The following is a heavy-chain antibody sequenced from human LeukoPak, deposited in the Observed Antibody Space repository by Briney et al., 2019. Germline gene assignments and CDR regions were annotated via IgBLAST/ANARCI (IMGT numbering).Heavy chain of an antibody. CDR1: GGSISSSSYY. D-gene: IGHD2-8*01. J-gene: IGHJ4*02. CDR3: ARQSVLMVYARDY. CDR2: IYYSGST. V-gene: IGHV4-39*01. Sequence: SEALSLTCTVSGGSISSSSYYWGWIRQPPGKGQEWIGSIYYSGSTYHNPSLKSRVTISVDTSKNQFSLKLSSVTAADTAVYYCARQSVLMVYARDYWGQGTLVTVSS.